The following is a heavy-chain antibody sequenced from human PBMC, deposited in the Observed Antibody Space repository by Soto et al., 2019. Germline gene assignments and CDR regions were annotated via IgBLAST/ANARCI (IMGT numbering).Heavy chain of an antibody. CDR1: GFTFSSYA. J-gene: IGHJ6*02. Sequence: GGSLRLSCAASGFTFSSYAMSWVRQAPGKGLEWVSAISGSGGSTYYADSVKGRFTISRDNSKNTLYLQMNSLRAEDTAVYYCAKAPPGVHSNYVHYYYYYGMDVWGQGTTVTVSS. CDR2: ISGSGGST. D-gene: IGHD4-4*01. V-gene: IGHV3-23*01. CDR3: AKAPPGVHSNYVHYYYYYGMDV.